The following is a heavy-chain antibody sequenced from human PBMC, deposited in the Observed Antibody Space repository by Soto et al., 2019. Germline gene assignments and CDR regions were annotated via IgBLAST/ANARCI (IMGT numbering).Heavy chain of an antibody. D-gene: IGHD6-6*01. CDR1: GFTFSSYA. CDR2: ISYDGSNK. Sequence: GGSLRLSCAASGFTFSSYAMHWVRQAPGKGLEWVAVISYDGSNKYYADSVKGRFTISRDNSKNTLYLQMNSLRAEDTAVYYCARVESSSSLGAFDYWGQGTLVTVSS. J-gene: IGHJ4*02. V-gene: IGHV3-30-3*01. CDR3: ARVESSSSLGAFDY.